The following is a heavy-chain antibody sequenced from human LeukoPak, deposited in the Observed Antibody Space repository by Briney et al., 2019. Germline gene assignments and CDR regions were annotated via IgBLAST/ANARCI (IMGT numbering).Heavy chain of an antibody. D-gene: IGHD6-13*01. Sequence: GGSLRLSCAASGFTFSSYEMHWVRQAPGKGLEWVAVISYDGSNKYYADSVKGRFTISRDNSKNTLYLQMNSLRAEDTAVYYCAKDHYPAAGYDYFDYWGQGTLVTVSS. CDR3: AKDHYPAAGYDYFDY. V-gene: IGHV3-30*04. CDR2: ISYDGSNK. J-gene: IGHJ4*02. CDR1: GFTFSSYE.